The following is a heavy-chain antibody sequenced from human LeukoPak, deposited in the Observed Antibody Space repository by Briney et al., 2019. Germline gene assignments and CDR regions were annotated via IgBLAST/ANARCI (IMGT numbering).Heavy chain of an antibody. D-gene: IGHD4-17*01. CDR1: GFTFSSYG. Sequence: PGGCLRLSCAASGFTFSSYGMHWVRQAPGKGLEWVAFIRYDGSNKYYADSVKGRFTISRDNSKNTLYLQMNSLRAEDTAVYYCAKDNYDYGDYDGGDYWGQGTLVTVSS. CDR2: IRYDGSNK. J-gene: IGHJ4*02. CDR3: AKDNYDYGDYDGGDY. V-gene: IGHV3-30*02.